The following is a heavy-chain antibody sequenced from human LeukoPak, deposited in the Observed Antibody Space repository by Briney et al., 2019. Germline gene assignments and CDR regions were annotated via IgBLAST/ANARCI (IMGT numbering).Heavy chain of an antibody. CDR3: AKGSIAVTVDYFDY. Sequence: PGGSLRLSRAASGFTFSSYAMSWVRQAPGKGLEWVSAISGSGGSTYYADSVKGRFTISRDKSKNTLYLQMNSLRAEETAVYYCAKGSIAVTVDYFDYWGQGTLVTVSS. J-gene: IGHJ4*02. D-gene: IGHD6-6*01. CDR1: GFTFSSYA. V-gene: IGHV3-23*01. CDR2: ISGSGGST.